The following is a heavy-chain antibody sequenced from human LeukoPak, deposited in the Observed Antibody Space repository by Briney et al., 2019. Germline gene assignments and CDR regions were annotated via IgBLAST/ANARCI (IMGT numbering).Heavy chain of an antibody. CDR2: IRGSANNYAT. CDR3: TRRVLYPSNDY. CDR1: GFTFSDSV. V-gene: IGHV3-73*01. D-gene: IGHD3-16*02. J-gene: IGHJ4*02. Sequence: GGSLRLSCAASGFTFSDSVIHWVRQASGKGLEWVGRIRGSANNYATAYAASVKGRFNISRDDSKNTAYLQMNSLKTEDTAVYYCTRRVLYPSNDYWGQGTLVTVSS.